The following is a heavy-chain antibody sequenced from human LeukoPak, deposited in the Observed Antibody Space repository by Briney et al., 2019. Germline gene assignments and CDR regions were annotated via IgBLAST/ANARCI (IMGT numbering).Heavy chain of an antibody. CDR2: INDSGST. CDR1: GGSFSGYY. Sequence: SETLSLTCAVYGGSFSGYYWSWIRQPPGKGLEWIGEINDSGSTNYNPSLKSRVTISVDTSKNQFSLKLSSVTAADTAVYYCARTLAARSYYYYYYMDVWGKGTTVTVSS. V-gene: IGHV4-34*01. CDR3: ARTLAARSYYYYYYMDV. J-gene: IGHJ6*03. D-gene: IGHD6-6*01.